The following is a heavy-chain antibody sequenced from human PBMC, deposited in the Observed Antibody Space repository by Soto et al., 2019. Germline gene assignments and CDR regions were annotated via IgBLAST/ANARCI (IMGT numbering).Heavy chain of an antibody. V-gene: IGHV4-59*01. CDR2: IYYSGST. Sequence: SETLSLTCTVSGGSISSYYWSWIRQPPGKGLEWVGYIYYSGSTNYNPSLKSRVTISVDTSKNQFSLKLSSVTAADTAVYYCAGKYYYDSSGYYSVDYWGQGTLVTVSS. D-gene: IGHD3-22*01. J-gene: IGHJ4*02. CDR1: GGSISSYY. CDR3: AGKYYYDSSGYYSVDY.